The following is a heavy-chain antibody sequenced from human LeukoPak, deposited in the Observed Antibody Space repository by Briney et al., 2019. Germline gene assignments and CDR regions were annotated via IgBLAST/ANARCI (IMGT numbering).Heavy chain of an antibody. CDR2: IXWNGCIT. J-gene: IGHJ3*02. CDR1: GFTFDDXX. Sequence: GFTFDDXXXSWVRXXPGXGXXWVSGIXWNGCITGYAYSVKRPFTISRDNAKNSLYLQMNSLRAEDTALYYCARDLRGSTMIVVVINAFYIWGQGTMVTVSS. D-gene: IGHD3-22*01. CDR3: ARDLRGSTMIVVVINAFYI. V-gene: IGHV3-20*03.